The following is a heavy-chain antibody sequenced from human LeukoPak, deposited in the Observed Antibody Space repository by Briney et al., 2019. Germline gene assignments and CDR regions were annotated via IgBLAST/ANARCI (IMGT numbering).Heavy chain of an antibody. CDR2: ISVYNANT. CDR1: GYTFTSYG. V-gene: IGHV1-18*01. Sequence: ASVKVSFKASGYTFTSYGISWVRQAPGQGLEWMGWISVYNANTKYAQKLQGRVTMTRDTSTSAAYMELRSLRSDDTAVYYCARDGGIYSDWFDPCGQGTLFIVSS. J-gene: IGHJ5*02. D-gene: IGHD1-26*01. CDR3: ARDGGIYSDWFDP.